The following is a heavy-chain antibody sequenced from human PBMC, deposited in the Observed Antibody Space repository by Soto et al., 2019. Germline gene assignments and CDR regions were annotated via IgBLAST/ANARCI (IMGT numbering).Heavy chain of an antibody. CDR3: ARQRTSVVTQAYFDS. CDR2: IYYSGST. D-gene: IGHD2-21*02. J-gene: IGHJ4*02. V-gene: IGHV4-39*01. CDR1: GDSINNRSYY. Sequence: SSETLSLTCTVTGDSINNRSYYWGRIRQPPGKGLEWIGSIYYSGSTYNNPSLKSRVSMSVDTSKNQFSLKLRSVTAADTALYYCARQRTSVVTQAYFDSWGQGSLVTVSS.